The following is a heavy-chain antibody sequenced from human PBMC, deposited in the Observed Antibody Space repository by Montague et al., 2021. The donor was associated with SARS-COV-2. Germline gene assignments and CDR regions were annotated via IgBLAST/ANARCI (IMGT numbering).Heavy chain of an antibody. CDR3: ARVKWLRLDY. Sequence: SVKVSCKASGYPFSSYGISWLRQAPGQGLEWMGWISAYNGNTNYAQKLQGRVTMTTEKSTSTAYMELRSLRSDDTALYYCARVKWLRLDYWGQGTLVTVSS. CDR2: ISAYNGNT. CDR1: GYPFSSYG. D-gene: IGHD5-12*01. J-gene: IGHJ4*02. V-gene: IGHV1-18*01.